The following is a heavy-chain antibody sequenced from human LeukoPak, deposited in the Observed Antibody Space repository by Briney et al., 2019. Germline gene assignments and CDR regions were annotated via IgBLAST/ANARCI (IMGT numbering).Heavy chain of an antibody. CDR3: AREYSGSYHQDY. CDR2: IKQDGSEK. J-gene: IGHJ4*02. V-gene: IGHV3-7*01. Sequence: GGSLRLSCSASGFTFTTYVMTWVRQAPGKGLEWVANIKQDGSEKYYVDSVKGRFTISRDNAKNSLYLQMNSLRAEDTAVYYCAREYSGSYHQDYWGQGTLVTVSS. D-gene: IGHD1-26*01. CDR1: GFTFTTYV.